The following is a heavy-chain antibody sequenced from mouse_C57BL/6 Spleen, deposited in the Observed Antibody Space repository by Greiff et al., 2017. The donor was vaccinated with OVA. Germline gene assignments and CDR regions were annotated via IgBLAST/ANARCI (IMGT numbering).Heavy chain of an antibody. CDR2: IYPGDGDT. CDR1: GYAFSSYW. D-gene: IGHD4-1*01. Sequence: QVQLQQSGAELVKPGASVKISCKASGYAFSSYWMNWVKQRPGKGLEWIGQIYPGDGDTNYNGKFKGQATLTADKSYSTAYMQLSSLTSEDSAVYYCARGGNCEDYYAMDDWGQGTSVTVAS. CDR3: ARGGNCEDYYAMDD. V-gene: IGHV1-80*01. J-gene: IGHJ4*01.